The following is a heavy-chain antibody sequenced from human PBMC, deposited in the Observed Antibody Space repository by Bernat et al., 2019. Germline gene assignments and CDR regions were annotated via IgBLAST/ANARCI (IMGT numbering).Heavy chain of an antibody. D-gene: IGHD6-13*01. CDR3: ARDPGIAAPLYMDV. Sequence: QVQLVESGGGLVQPGRSLSLSCAASGFTFSSYAMHGFRQAPGKGLEWVAVISYDGSNKYYADSGKGRFTISRDNSKNSLYLQMNSLRAEDTAVYYCARDPGIAAPLYMDVWGKGTTVTVSS. CDR2: ISYDGSNK. V-gene: IGHV3-30*07. J-gene: IGHJ6*03. CDR1: GFTFSSYA.